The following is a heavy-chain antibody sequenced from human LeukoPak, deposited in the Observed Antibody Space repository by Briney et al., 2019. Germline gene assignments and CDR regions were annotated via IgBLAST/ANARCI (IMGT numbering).Heavy chain of an antibody. D-gene: IGHD4-11*01. Sequence: GGSLRLSCAASEFSVGSNYMTWVRQAPGKGLEWVSLIYSGGSTYYADSVKGRFTISRDNSKNTLYLQMNGLRAEDTAVYYCARDSRQQLFDYWGQGTLVTVSS. J-gene: IGHJ4*02. V-gene: IGHV3-66*01. CDR3: ARDSRQQLFDY. CDR1: EFSVGSNY. CDR2: IYSGGST.